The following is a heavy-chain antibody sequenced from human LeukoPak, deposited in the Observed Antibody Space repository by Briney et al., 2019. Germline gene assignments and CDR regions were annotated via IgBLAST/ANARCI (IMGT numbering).Heavy chain of an antibody. Sequence: SETLSLTCTVSGGSINSYYWSWIRQPPGKGLECIGYIHYTGSTNYNPSLTSRVTISVDTSKNQFSLKLSSVTAADTAVYYCARVADYTVVQLNDAFDIWGQGTMVTVSS. CDR1: GGSINSYY. V-gene: IGHV4-59*01. D-gene: IGHD4-23*01. J-gene: IGHJ3*02. CDR2: IHYTGST. CDR3: ARVADYTVVQLNDAFDI.